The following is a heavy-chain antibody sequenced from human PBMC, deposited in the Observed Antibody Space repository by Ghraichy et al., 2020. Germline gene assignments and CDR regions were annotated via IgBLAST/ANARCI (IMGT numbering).Heavy chain of an antibody. V-gene: IGHV1-69*13. J-gene: IGHJ6*02. CDR1: GGTFSSYA. Sequence: SVKVSCRTSGGTFSSYAFSWLRRAPGQGLEWWGGIIPIFGTANYAEDFQGRVTITADESTSTAYMERRSLKSEDPAVYYCASPLGYCSSTSCRFGLDYYYYGMDVWGQGTSVTVSS. CDR3: ASPLGYCSSTSCRFGLDYYYYGMDV. CDR2: IIPIFGTA. D-gene: IGHD2-2*01.